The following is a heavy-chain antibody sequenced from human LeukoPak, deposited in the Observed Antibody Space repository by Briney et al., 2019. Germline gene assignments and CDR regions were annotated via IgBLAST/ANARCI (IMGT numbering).Heavy chain of an antibody. Sequence: SETLSLTCTVSGGTISSNSHYWGWIRRPPGRGLEWIGNIYFSGSTSYNPSLKSRVTISVDTSKNQFSLKVSSVTAADTAVYYCARKDYSLYYFDYWGQGALVAVSS. D-gene: IGHD2-15*01. J-gene: IGHJ4*02. CDR3: ARKDYSLYYFDY. V-gene: IGHV4-39*01. CDR1: GGTISSNSHY. CDR2: IYFSGST.